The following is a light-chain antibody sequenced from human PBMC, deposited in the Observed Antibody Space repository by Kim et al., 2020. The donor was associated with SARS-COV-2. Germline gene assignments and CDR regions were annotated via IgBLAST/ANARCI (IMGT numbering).Light chain of an antibody. J-gene: IGLJ1*01. V-gene: IGLV2-14*03. Sequence: QSTTISSTGRSSDTDANNYVSWYQQYPGKAPKLIIYDVTNRPSGVSGRFSGSKSGNTASLTISGLQAEDGADYYCASDTNSGTSYVFGTGTKVTVL. CDR1: SSDTDANNY. CDR3: ASDTNSGTSYV. CDR2: DVT.